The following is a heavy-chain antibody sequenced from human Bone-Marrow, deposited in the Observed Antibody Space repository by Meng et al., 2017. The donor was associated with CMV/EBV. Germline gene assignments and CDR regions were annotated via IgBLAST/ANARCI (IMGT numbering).Heavy chain of an antibody. Sequence: GESLKISCAASGFTFSDYYMSWIRQAPGKGLEWVSYISSSGSTINYADSVKGRFTISRDNAKNSLYLQMNSLRAEDTAVYYCARVYSSSSYDSDYFDYWGQGTLVTVSS. CDR2: ISSSGSTI. CDR1: GFTFSDYY. D-gene: IGHD6-6*01. CDR3: ARVYSSSSYDSDYFDY. J-gene: IGHJ4*02. V-gene: IGHV3-11*01.